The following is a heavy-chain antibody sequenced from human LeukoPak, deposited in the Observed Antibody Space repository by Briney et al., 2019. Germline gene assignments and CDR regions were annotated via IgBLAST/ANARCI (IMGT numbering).Heavy chain of an antibody. J-gene: IGHJ6*02. V-gene: IGHV3-23*01. CDR1: GFTFSTYA. Sequence: GGSLRLSCAASGFTFSTYAMSWVRQAPGKGLEWVSTISGSGDSTYYADSVKGRFTLSRDTSKNTLYLQMNSPRAEDTAVYHCARDGTTVITNYYYGMDVWGQGTTVTVSS. CDR3: ARDGTTVITNYYYGMDV. D-gene: IGHD4-17*01. CDR2: ISGSGDST.